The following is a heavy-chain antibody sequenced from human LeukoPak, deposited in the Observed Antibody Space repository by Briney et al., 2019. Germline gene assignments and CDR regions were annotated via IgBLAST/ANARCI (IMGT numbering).Heavy chain of an antibody. Sequence: SETLSLTCTVSGGSISYFYWSWIRQPAGKGLAWIGRIYTGGNTNYNPSLKSRVTMSVDTSKDQFSLKLSSVTAADTAVYYCARERGYSGYDDYYYYYMDVWGKGTTVTISS. CDR1: GGSISYFY. D-gene: IGHD5-12*01. V-gene: IGHV4-4*07. J-gene: IGHJ6*03. CDR2: IYTGGNT. CDR3: ARERGYSGYDDYYYYYMDV.